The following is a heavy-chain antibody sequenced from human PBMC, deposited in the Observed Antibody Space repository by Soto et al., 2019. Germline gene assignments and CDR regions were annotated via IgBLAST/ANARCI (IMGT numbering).Heavy chain of an antibody. D-gene: IGHD6-13*01. CDR3: AKVSRASIAAAANYYYYGMDV. CDR2: ISYDGSNK. Sequence: GGSLRLSCAASVFTFSSYGMHWVRQAPGKGLEWVAVISYDGSNKYYADSVKGRFTISRDNSKNTLYLQMNSLRAEDTAVYYCAKVSRASIAAAANYYYYGMDVWGQGTTVTVSS. V-gene: IGHV3-30*18. CDR1: VFTFSSYG. J-gene: IGHJ6*02.